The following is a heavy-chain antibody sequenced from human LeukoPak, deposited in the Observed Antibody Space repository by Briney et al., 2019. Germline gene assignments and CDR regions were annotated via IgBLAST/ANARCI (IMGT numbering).Heavy chain of an antibody. J-gene: IGHJ4*02. CDR1: GGTFSSYA. D-gene: IGHD3-3*01. CDR2: IIPIVGTA. V-gene: IGHV1-69*05. CDR3: ARGRLLEWLPLDY. Sequence: ASVKVSCKASGGTFSSYAISWVRQAPGQGLEWMGGIIPIVGTANYAQKFQGRVTITTDESTSTAYMELSSLRSEDTAVYYCARGRLLEWLPLDYWGQGTLVTVSS.